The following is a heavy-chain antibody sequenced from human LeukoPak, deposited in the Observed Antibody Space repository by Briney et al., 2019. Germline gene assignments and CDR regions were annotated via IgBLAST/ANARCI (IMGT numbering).Heavy chain of an antibody. V-gene: IGHV1-69*13. Sequence: SVKVSCKASGGTFSSYAISWVRQAPGQGLEWMGGIIPIFGTANYAQKFRGRVTITADESTSTAYMELSSLRSEDTAVYYCAATRVCGGVLLRPNCLYFEDWGQGTLVTVSS. CDR3: AATRVCGGVLLRPNCLYFED. J-gene: IGHJ4*02. CDR2: IIPIFGTA. CDR1: GGTFSSYA. D-gene: IGHD3-10*01.